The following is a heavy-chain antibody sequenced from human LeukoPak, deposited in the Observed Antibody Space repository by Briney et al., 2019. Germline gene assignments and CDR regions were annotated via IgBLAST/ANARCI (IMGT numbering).Heavy chain of an antibody. D-gene: IGHD6-25*01. CDR1: GFTVGGYA. V-gene: IGHV3-23*01. CDR3: AKSARLRPSGWFDP. CDR2: ISVSGNT. Sequence: GPSLRLSCAASGFTVGGYAMGWVRHAPGRGLGWVSAISVSGNTSSADPVKGRVTLSRYTSKNTVYLQMYSLRADDTALYYCAKSARLRPSGWFDPWGRGTLVTVSS. J-gene: IGHJ5*02.